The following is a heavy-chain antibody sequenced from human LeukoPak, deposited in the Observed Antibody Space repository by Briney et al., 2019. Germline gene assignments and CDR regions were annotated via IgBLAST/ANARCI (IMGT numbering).Heavy chain of an antibody. CDR3: ARDITDSILSDDAFDI. D-gene: IGHD3-10*01. J-gene: IGHJ3*02. CDR2: IYTSGST. V-gene: IGHV4-4*07. Sequence: IYTSGSTNYTPSPKSRVTMSVDTSKNQFSLKLSSVTAADTAVYYCARDITDSILSDDAFDIWGQGTMVTVSS.